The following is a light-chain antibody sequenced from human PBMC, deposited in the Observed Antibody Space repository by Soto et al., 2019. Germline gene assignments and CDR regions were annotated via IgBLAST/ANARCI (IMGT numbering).Light chain of an antibody. CDR3: QQYGSSPET. Sequence: GERATLSCRASQSVSSSYLAWYQQKPGQAPRLLIYGASSRATGIPDRFSGSGSGTDFTLTISRLEPEDFAVYYCQQYGSSPETFGQGTKVDIK. J-gene: IGKJ1*01. V-gene: IGKV3-20*01. CDR2: GAS. CDR1: QSVSSSY.